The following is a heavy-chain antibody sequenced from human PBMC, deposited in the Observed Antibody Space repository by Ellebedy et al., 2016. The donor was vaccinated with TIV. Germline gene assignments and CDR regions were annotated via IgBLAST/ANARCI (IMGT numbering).Heavy chain of an antibody. CDR1: GGSFSGYY. D-gene: IGHD6-13*01. J-gene: IGHJ4*02. CDR2: INHSGST. CDR3: ATATAGRGDFDY. V-gene: IGHV4-34*01. Sequence: SEPLSLTXAVYGGSFSGYYWCWIRQPPGKGLEWIGEINHSGSTNYNPSLKSRVTISVDTSKNQFSLKLSSVTAADTAVYYCATATAGRGDFDYWGQGTLVTVSS.